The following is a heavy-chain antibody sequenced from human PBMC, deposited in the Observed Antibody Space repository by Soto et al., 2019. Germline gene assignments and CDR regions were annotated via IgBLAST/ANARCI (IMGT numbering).Heavy chain of an antibody. CDR1: GFTFSSYW. V-gene: IGHV3-7*01. D-gene: IGHD3-9*01. J-gene: IGHJ5*02. Sequence: GGSLRLSCAASGFTFSSYWLRWVRQAPGKGLEWVANIKQDGSEKYYVDSVKGRFTISRDNAKNSLCLQMNSLRAEDTAVYYCVRVSYDIFCSPGQCFDLRGQGILVSGFS. CDR2: IKQDGSEK. CDR3: VRVSYDIFCSPGQCFDL.